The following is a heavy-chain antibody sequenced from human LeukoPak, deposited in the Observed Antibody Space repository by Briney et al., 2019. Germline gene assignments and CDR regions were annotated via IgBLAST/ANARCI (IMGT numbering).Heavy chain of an antibody. CDR3: AKGVYTYGYSAYGFDY. J-gene: IGHJ4*02. CDR2: ISYDGSNK. Sequence: GGSLRLSCAASGFTFSSYGMHWVRQAPGKGLEWVALISYDGSNKYYPDSVKGRFTISRDNSRNTLYLQTNSLRADDTAVYYCAKGVYTYGYSAYGFDYWGQGTLVTVSS. V-gene: IGHV3-30*18. D-gene: IGHD5-12*01. CDR1: GFTFSSYG.